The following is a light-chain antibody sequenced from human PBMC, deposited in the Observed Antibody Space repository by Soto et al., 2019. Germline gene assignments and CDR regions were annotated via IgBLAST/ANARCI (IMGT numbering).Light chain of an antibody. CDR2: SIS. CDR3: QQSDTIPLT. CDR1: QTITRY. V-gene: IGKV1-39*01. J-gene: IGKJ4*01. Sequence: DIQMTQSPSSLSASVGDRVTITCRASQTITRYLNWYQQKPGKAPILLISSISSLRGGVPSRFRGSGSGTDFTLTISSLQPEDFASYYCQQSDTIPLTFGGGTKVEI.